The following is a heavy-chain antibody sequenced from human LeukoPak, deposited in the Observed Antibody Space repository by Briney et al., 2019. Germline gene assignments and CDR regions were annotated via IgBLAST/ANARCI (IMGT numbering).Heavy chain of an antibody. D-gene: IGHD5-18*01. CDR2: ISSSGSTI. V-gene: IGHV3-48*03. CDR1: GFTFSSYE. Sequence: PGGSLRLSCAASGFTFSSYEMNWVRQAPGKGLEWVSYISSSGSTIYYADSVKGRFTISRDNAKNSLYLQMNSLRAEDTAVYYCAAFGRLDTAMVSVRAPPDCWGQGTLVTVSS. CDR3: AAFGRLDTAMVSVRAPPDC. J-gene: IGHJ4*02.